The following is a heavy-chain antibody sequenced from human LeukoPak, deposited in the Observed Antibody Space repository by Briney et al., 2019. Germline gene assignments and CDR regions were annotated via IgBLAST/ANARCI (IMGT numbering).Heavy chain of an antibody. V-gene: IGHV3-9*01. CDR1: GFTFDDYA. Sequence: PGGSLRLSCAASGFTFDDYAMHWVRQAPGKGLEWVSGISWNSGSIGYADSVKGRFTISRDNAKNSLYLQMNSLRAEDTALYYCAKDMAGTTTVGFDYWGQGTLVTVSS. CDR2: ISWNSGSI. J-gene: IGHJ4*02. D-gene: IGHD1-1*01. CDR3: AKDMAGTTTVGFDY.